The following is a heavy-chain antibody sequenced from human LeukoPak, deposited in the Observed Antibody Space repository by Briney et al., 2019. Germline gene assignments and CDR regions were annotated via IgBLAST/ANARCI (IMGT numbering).Heavy chain of an antibody. Sequence: SETLSLTXTVSGGSISSSSYYWGWIRQPPGKGLEWIGSIYYSGSTYYNPSLKSRVTISVDTSKNQFSLKLSSVTAADTAVYYCATVGQQLALDYWGQGSLVTVSS. CDR1: GGSISSSSYY. CDR3: ATVGQQLALDY. CDR2: IYYSGST. J-gene: IGHJ4*02. V-gene: IGHV4-39*01. D-gene: IGHD6-13*01.